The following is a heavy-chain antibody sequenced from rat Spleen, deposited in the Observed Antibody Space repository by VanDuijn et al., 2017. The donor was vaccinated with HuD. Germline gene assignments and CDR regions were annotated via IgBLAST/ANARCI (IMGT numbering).Heavy chain of an antibody. D-gene: IGHD1-9*01. CDR1: GFTFSNYG. V-gene: IGHV5-27*01. CDR3: TTEGYYGYNWYFDF. J-gene: IGHJ1*01. Sequence: EVELVESGGGLVQPGRSMKLSCAASGFTFSNYGMAWVRQAPTKGLEWVASISTSGGSTYYRDSVKGRFTISRDNAKSTLYLQMDSLRSEDTATYYCTTEGYYGYNWYFDFWGPGTMVTVSS. CDR2: ISTSGGST.